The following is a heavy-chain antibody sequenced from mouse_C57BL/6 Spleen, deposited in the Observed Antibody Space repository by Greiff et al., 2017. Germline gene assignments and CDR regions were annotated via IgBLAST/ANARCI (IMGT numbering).Heavy chain of an antibody. J-gene: IGHJ3*01. D-gene: IGHD2-1*01. CDR2: ILPGSGST. CDR1: GYTFTGYW. CDR3: ARLDGNYPSY. Sequence: LVESGAELMTPGASVKLSCKATGYTFTGYWIEWVKQRPGHGLEWIGEILPGSGSTNYNEKFKGKATFTADTSSNPAYMQLSSLTTEDSAIYYCARLDGNYPSYWGQGTLVTVSA. V-gene: IGHV1-9*01.